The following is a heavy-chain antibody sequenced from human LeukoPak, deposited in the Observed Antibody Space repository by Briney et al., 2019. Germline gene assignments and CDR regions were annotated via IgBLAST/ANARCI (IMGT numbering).Heavy chain of an antibody. D-gene: IGHD3-3*01. V-gene: IGHV3-23*01. J-gene: IGHJ4*02. Sequence: GGSLRLSCAASGFTFSTFAMSWVRQDPGRGLEWVSSITGAGDTTFYPESVKGRFTISRDNSKNTLYLQMNSLRVEDTALYFCVRDRNYYEALQRSYWGQGTLVTVSS. CDR2: ITGAGDTT. CDR3: VRDRNYYEALQRSY. CDR1: GFTFSTFA.